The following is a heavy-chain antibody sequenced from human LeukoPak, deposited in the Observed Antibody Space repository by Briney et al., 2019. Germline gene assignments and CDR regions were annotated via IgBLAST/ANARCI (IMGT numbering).Heavy chain of an antibody. CDR1: GFTFSSYA. CDR2: ISGSGGST. J-gene: IGHJ4*02. CDR3: AKVSGIAAAGTLGY. D-gene: IGHD6-13*01. V-gene: IGHV3-23*01. Sequence: PGGSLRLSCAASGFTFSSYAMSWVRQAPGKGLEWVSAISGSGGSTYYADSAKGRFTISRDNSKNTLYLQMNSLRAEDTAVYYCAKVSGIAAAGTLGYWGQGTLVTVSS.